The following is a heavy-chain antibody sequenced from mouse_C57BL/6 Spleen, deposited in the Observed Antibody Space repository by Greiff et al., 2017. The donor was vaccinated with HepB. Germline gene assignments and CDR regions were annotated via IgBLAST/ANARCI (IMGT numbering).Heavy chain of an antibody. CDR3: ASLITTAYYFDY. J-gene: IGHJ2*01. V-gene: IGHV5-4*03. D-gene: IGHD1-1*01. Sequence: DVMLVESGGGLVKPGGSLKLSCAASGFTFSSYAMSWVRQTPEKRLEWVATISDGGSYTYYPDNVKGRFTISRDNAKNNLYLQMSHLKSEDTAMYYCASLITTAYYFDYWGQGTTLTVSS. CDR1: GFTFSSYA. CDR2: ISDGGSYT.